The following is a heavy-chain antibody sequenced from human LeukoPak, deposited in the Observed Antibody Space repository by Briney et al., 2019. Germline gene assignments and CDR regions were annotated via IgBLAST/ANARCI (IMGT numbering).Heavy chain of an antibody. CDR1: GFTFSSYG. V-gene: IGHV3-23*01. CDR2: ISGSGGST. CDR3: AKAAAAGAYYYYYMDV. D-gene: IGHD6-13*01. J-gene: IGHJ6*03. Sequence: GGSLRLSCAASGFTFSSYGMSWVRQAPGKGLEWVSAISGSGGSTYYADSVKGRFTISRDNSKNTLYLQMNSLRAKDTAVYYCAKAAAAGAYYYYYMDVWGKGTTVTVSS.